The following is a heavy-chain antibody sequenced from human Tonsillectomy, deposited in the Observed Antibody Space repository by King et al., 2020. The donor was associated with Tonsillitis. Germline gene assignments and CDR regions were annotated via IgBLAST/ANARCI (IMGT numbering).Heavy chain of an antibody. Sequence: QVQLVESGGGLVKPGGSLRLSCAASGFIFSDYYMSWIRQAPGKGLEWVSYINSAGDTIYYADSVRGRFTISRDNAKNSLYLQMNGLRAEDTAVYYCAGDYGGIDAFDMWGQGTMVAVSA. J-gene: IGHJ3*02. V-gene: IGHV3-11*01. CDR3: AGDYGGIDAFDM. CDR2: INSAGDTI. CDR1: GFIFSDYY. D-gene: IGHD4-23*01.